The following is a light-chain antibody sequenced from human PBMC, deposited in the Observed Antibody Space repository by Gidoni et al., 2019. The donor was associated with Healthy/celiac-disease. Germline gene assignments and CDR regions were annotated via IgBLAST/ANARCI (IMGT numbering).Light chain of an antibody. CDR3: QQYGSSLGVT. Sequence: EIVLTQSPGTLSLSPGERATLSCRASQSVSSSYLAWYQQKPGQAPRLLIYGASSRATGIPDRFSGSGSGTDFTLTISRLEPEDFAVYYCQQYGSSLGVTFXGXTKVEIK. J-gene: IGKJ4*01. CDR2: GAS. V-gene: IGKV3-20*01. CDR1: QSVSSSY.